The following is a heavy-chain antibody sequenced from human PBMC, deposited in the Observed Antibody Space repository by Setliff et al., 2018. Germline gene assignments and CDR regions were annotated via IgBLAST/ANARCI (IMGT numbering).Heavy chain of an antibody. Sequence: PSETLSLTCSVSSSSITSAYSWAWIRQTPGKGLEWIGTLHPSEGPSYNPSLRSRVTLSQDTSYNQFSLNLNSVTAADAAVYYCATMMSTGVGGRGYLVNWGQGTLVTVS. CDR2: LHPSEGP. D-gene: IGHD2-15*01. J-gene: IGHJ4*02. CDR1: SSSITSAYS. V-gene: IGHV4-38-2*02. CDR3: ATMMSTGVGGRGYLVN.